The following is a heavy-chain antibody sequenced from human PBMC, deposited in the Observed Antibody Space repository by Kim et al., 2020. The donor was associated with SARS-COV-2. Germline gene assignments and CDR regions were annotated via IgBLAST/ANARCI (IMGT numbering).Heavy chain of an antibody. CDR3: ARKVRGRHNIYYMDV. D-gene: IGHD3-10*01. CDR2: INHSGST. V-gene: IGHV4-34*01. Sequence: SETLSLTCAVYGGSFSGYYWSWIRQPPGKGLEWIGEINHSGSTNYNPSLKSRVTISVDTSKNQFSLKLSSVTAADTAVYYCARKVRGRHNIYYMDVWGKGTTVTVSS. CDR1: GGSFSGYY. J-gene: IGHJ6*03.